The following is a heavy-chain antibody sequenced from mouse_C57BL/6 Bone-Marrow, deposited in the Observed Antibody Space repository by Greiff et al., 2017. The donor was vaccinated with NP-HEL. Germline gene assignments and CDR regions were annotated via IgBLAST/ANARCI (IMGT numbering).Heavy chain of an antibody. CDR1: GYTFTSYW. Sequence: QVQLQQPGAELVKPGASVKLSCKASGYTFTSYWMHWVKQRPGQGLEWIGMIHPNSGSSNYNEKFKSKATLTVAKSSSTAYMQLSSLTSEDSAVYYCARREAAWFAYGGQGTRVTVSA. CDR3: ARREAAWFAY. CDR2: IHPNSGSS. V-gene: IGHV1-64*01. J-gene: IGHJ3*01.